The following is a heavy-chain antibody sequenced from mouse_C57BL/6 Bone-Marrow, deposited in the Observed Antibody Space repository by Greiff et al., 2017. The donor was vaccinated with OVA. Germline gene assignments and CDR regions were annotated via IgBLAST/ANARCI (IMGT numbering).Heavy chain of an antibody. D-gene: IGHD2-5*01. V-gene: IGHV14-2*01. CDR3: ARRRASKRWYFGV. Sequence: VQLKESGAELVKPGASVKLSCTASGFNIKDYYMHWVKQRTEQGLEWIGRIDPADGETKYAPKFQGKATITADTSSNTAYLQLSSLTSEDTAVYDCARRRASKRWYFGVWGTGTTVTVAS. CDR1: GFNIKDYY. CDR2: IDPADGET. J-gene: IGHJ1*03.